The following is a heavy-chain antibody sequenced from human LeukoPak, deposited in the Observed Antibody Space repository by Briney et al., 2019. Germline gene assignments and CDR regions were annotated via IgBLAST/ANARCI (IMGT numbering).Heavy chain of an antibody. CDR3: ARGVAAQYSSSPYYFDY. Sequence: GASAKVSCKASGGTFSSYAISWVRQAPGQGLEWMGGIIPIFGTANYAQKFQGRVTITTDESTSTAYMELSSLRSEDTAVYYCARGVAAQYSSSPYYFDYWGQGTLVTVSS. CDR2: IIPIFGTA. J-gene: IGHJ4*02. V-gene: IGHV1-69*05. CDR1: GGTFSSYA. D-gene: IGHD6-6*01.